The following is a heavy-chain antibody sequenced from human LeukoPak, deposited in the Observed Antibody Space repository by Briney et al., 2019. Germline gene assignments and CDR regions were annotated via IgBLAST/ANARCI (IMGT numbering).Heavy chain of an antibody. V-gene: IGHV4-59*01. CDR3: ARDWVGFFGDNYMDV. D-gene: IGHD3-10*01. Sequence: SETLSLTCTVSGGSISSYCWSWIRQPPGKGLEWIGYIYYSGSTNYNPSLKSRVTISVDTSKNQFSLKLSSATAADTAVYYCARDWVGFFGDNYMDVWGKGTTVTVSS. CDR2: IYYSGST. J-gene: IGHJ6*03. CDR1: GGSISSYC.